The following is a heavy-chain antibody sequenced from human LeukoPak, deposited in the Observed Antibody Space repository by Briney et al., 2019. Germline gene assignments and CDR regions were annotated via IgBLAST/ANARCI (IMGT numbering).Heavy chain of an antibody. V-gene: IGHV3-7*01. D-gene: IGHD4-17*01. CDR2: IKQDGSEK. CDR3: ARLATVTYPEDYYYYYMDV. J-gene: IGHJ6*03. Sequence: GGSLRLSCAPSGFTFSSYWMSWVRQAPGKGLEWVANIKQDGSEKYYVDSVKGRFTISRDNAKNSLYLQMNSLRAEDTAVYYCARLATVTYPEDYYYYYMDVWGKGTTVTVSS. CDR1: GFTFSSYW.